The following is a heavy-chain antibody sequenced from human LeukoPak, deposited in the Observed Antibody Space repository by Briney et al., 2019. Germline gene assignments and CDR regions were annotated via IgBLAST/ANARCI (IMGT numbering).Heavy chain of an antibody. CDR3: TLTTFGVVYYFDY. V-gene: IGHV3-30*04. CDR2: ISYDGINQ. J-gene: IGHJ4*02. D-gene: IGHD1/OR15-1a*01. CDR1: GFTFSSYA. Sequence: GRSLRLSCATSGFTFSSYAMHWVRQAPGKGLEWVALISYDGINQYYADSVKGRFIISRDNSKNTLYLQLNSLRLEDTAVYYCTLTTFGVVYYFDYWGQGTLVTVSS.